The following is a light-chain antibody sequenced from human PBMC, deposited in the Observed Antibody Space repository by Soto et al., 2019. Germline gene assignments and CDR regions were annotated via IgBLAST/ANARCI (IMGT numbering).Light chain of an antibody. CDR1: ISDVGGYNY. Sequence: QSVLTQPASVSGSPVHSVTISCTGTISDVGGYNYVSWYQQYPGKAPKVMIYDVSNRPSGVSNRFPGSKSGNTASLTISGLQAEDEADYYCSSYTRSNTLYVFGTGTKVTVL. CDR2: DVS. CDR3: SSYTRSNTLYV. J-gene: IGLJ1*01. V-gene: IGLV2-14*01.